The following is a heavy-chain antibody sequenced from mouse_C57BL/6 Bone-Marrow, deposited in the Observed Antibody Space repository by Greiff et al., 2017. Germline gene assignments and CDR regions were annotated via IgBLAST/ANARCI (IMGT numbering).Heavy chain of an antibody. CDR2: ISSGGSYT. CDR1: GFTFSSYG. V-gene: IGHV5-6*02. J-gene: IGHJ4*01. Sequence: EVKVEESGGDLVKPGGSLKLSCAASGFTFSSYGMSWVRQTPDKRLEWVATISSGGSYTYYPDSVKGRITISRDNAKNTLYLQMSSLKSEDTAMYYCGRQIYYDYDYAMDYWGQGTSATVSS. D-gene: IGHD2-4*01. CDR3: GRQIYYDYDYAMDY.